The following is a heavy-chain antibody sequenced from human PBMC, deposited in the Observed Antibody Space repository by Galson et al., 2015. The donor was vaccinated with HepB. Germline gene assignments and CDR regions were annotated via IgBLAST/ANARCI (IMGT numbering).Heavy chain of an antibody. CDR3: VKEGSWFGGDWFDP. Sequence: SLRLSCAGSGFIFRHHAMAWIRQAPGKGLEWVSGINGRGSTRSYSDAVKGRFSISRDNSKDTVFLQMDNLRAEDTAVYYCVKEGSWFGGDWFDPWGQGAMVTVS. V-gene: IGHV3-23*01. CDR2: INGRGSTR. CDR1: GFIFRHHA. J-gene: IGHJ5*02. D-gene: IGHD3-16*01.